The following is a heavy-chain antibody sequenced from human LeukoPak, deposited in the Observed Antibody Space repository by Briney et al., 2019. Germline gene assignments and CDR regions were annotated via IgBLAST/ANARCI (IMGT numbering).Heavy chain of an antibody. J-gene: IGHJ4*02. CDR1: GSTFSDYA. CDR3: AKVQKSGDYWDFFDY. D-gene: IGHD1-26*01. CDR2: IGGGGGHI. V-gene: IGHV3-23*01. Sequence: PGGSLRLSCAASGSTFSDYALSWVRQAPGKGLEWVSAIGGGGGHIYYADSVRGRFTISRDSSKRMLYLHMNSLRAEDTALYYCAKVQKSGDYWDFFDYWGQGTLVTVSS.